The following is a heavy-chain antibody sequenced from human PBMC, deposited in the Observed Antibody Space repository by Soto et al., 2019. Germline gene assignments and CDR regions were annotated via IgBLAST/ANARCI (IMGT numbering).Heavy chain of an antibody. D-gene: IGHD6-19*01. CDR3: VKDGSSGWPYFYDMDV. V-gene: IGHV3-30*18. Sequence: QVRLVESGGGVVQPGRSLRLSCAASGFTFSSYGMHWVRQAPGKGLEWVAVISYDGRNKYYADAVKGRFTISRDNSKNTPYLQMSSLRAEDTAVYYCVKDGSSGWPYFYDMDVWGQGTTVTVSS. CDR1: GFTFSSYG. J-gene: IGHJ6*02. CDR2: ISYDGRNK.